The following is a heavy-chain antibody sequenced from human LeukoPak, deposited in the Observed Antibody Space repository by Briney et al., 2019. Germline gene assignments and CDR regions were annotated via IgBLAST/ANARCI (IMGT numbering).Heavy chain of an antibody. CDR1: GFTFDEYI. CDR2: ICWDGGST. V-gene: IGHV3-43*01. J-gene: IGHJ6*03. Sequence: GGSLRLSCAASGFTFDEYIMHWVRPAPGKGVEWVSLICWDGGSTYYADSVKGRFTISRDNSKNSLYLQMNSLRTEDTALYYCAKANSYYYYMDVWGKGTTVTVSS. CDR3: AKANSYYYYMDV.